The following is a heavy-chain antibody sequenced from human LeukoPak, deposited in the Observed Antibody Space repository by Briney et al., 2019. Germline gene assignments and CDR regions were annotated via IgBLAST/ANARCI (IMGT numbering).Heavy chain of an antibody. Sequence: GGSLRLSCAASGFTFSSDWMSWGRQAPGKGLEWVSYISSSGSTIYYADSVKGRFTISRDNAKNSLYLQMNSLRAEDTAVYYCAREGGVEMEDAFDIWGQGTMVTVSS. V-gene: IGHV3-48*04. J-gene: IGHJ3*02. CDR2: ISSSGSTI. D-gene: IGHD5-24*01. CDR1: GFTFSSDW. CDR3: AREGGVEMEDAFDI.